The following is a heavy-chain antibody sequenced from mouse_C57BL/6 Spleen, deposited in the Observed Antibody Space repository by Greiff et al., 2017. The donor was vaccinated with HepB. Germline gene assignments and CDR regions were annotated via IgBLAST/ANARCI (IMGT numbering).Heavy chain of an antibody. J-gene: IGHJ1*03. CDR2: IRNKANGYTT. Sequence: EVKVVESGGGLVQPGGSLSLSCAASGFTFTDYYMSWVRQTPGKALEWLGFIRNKANGYTTEYSASVKGRFTISRDNSQSILYLQLNALRAEDSATYYCARKPSVARYFDVWGTGTTVTVSS. D-gene: IGHD1-1*01. CDR3: ARKPSVARYFDV. CDR1: GFTFTDYY. V-gene: IGHV7-3*01.